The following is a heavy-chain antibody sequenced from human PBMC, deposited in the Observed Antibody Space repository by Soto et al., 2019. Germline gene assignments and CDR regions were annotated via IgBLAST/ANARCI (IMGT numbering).Heavy chain of an antibody. CDR1: GYSFANYW. V-gene: IGHV5-51*01. J-gene: IGHJ4*02. D-gene: IGHD2-8*01. CDR3: ARVSLYCTNGVCHFDY. Sequence: GESLKISCSGSGYSFANYWIGWVCQMPGKGLEWMGSIYPGDSDTRYGPSFEGQVTISADEAIDTAYLQWSSLKASDTAMYYCARVSLYCTNGVCHFDYWGQGTLVTVSS. CDR2: IYPGDSDT.